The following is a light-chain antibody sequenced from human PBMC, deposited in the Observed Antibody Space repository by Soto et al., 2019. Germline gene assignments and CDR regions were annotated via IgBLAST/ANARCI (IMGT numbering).Light chain of an antibody. Sequence: QSVLTQPASVSGSPGQSITISCTRTNSDIGFYNYVSWYQQHPGKAPKLMIYEVSYRPSGVSDRFSGSKSANTASLTISGLQAEDGADYYCSSYTSSALYVFGSGTKVTVL. V-gene: IGLV2-14*01. CDR3: SSYTSSALYV. J-gene: IGLJ1*01. CDR2: EVS. CDR1: NSDIGFYNY.